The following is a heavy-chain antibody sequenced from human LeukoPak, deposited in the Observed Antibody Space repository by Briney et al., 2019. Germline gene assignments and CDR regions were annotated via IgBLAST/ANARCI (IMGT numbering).Heavy chain of an antibody. Sequence: GASVKVSCKVSGYTLTELSMHWVRQAPGKGLEWMGGFDPEDGETIYAQKFQGRVTMTEDTSTDTAYMELSSLRSEDTAVYYCATDLEDGWSYAFDIWGQGTMVTVSS. CDR3: ATDLEDGWSYAFDI. CDR2: FDPEDGET. J-gene: IGHJ3*02. V-gene: IGHV1-24*01. D-gene: IGHD2-15*01. CDR1: GYTLTELS.